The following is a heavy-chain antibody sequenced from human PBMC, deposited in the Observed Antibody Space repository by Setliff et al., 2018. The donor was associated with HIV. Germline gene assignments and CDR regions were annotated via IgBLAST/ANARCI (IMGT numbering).Heavy chain of an antibody. Sequence: ETLSLTCTVSGGSISSDYWSWIRQPPGKGLEWIGYIYYSGSTNYNPSLKSRVTISVDTSKNQLSLRLSSVTAADTAVYYCARVSTDYVWGSFLSSGPYYFDFWGQGALVTVSS. CDR1: GGSISSDY. CDR2: IYYSGST. CDR3: ARVSTDYVWGSFLSSGPYYFDF. J-gene: IGHJ4*02. V-gene: IGHV4-59*08. D-gene: IGHD3-16*01.